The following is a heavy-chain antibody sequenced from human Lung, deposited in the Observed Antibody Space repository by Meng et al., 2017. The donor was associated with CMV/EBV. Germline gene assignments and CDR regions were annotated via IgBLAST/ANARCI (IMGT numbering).Heavy chain of an antibody. CDR2: ISSSSSTI. J-gene: IGHJ5*01. V-gene: IGHV3-48*04. CDR1: GFTFSSYS. Sequence: GGSLRLSCAASGFTFSSYSMNWVRQAPGKGLEWVSYISSSSSTIYYADSVKGRFTISRDNAKNSLYLQMNSLRVEDTALYYCRTGHYDRAWGHGTLVTFSS. CDR3: RTGHYDRA. D-gene: IGHD3-16*01.